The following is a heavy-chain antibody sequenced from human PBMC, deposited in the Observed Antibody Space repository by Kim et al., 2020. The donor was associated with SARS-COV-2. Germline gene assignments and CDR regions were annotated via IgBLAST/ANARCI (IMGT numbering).Heavy chain of an antibody. D-gene: IGHD3-22*01. V-gene: IGHV5-51*01. Sequence: GESLKISCKASGYKFTNFWIGWVRQMPGKGLEWMGMIYPGDSDTRYSPSFQGQVTISADKSISTAYLQWSSLKAPDTAMYYYARRIRDYFFDSSSSSYYSDYWGQGTLVTVSS. J-gene: IGHJ4*02. CDR2: IYPGDSDT. CDR3: ARRIRDYFFDSSSSSYYSDY. CDR1: GYKFTNFW.